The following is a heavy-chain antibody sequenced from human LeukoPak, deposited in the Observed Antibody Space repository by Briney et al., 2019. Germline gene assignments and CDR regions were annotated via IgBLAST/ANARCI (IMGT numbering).Heavy chain of an antibody. D-gene: IGHD5-24*01. CDR2: ISPSGDIK. V-gene: IGHV3-23*01. Sequence: GGSLRLTCVASGFTFSRHGMNWVRQAPGKGLEWVSGISPSGDIKYYVDSVKGRFTVSRDNSKNTLYLQINSLRDEDTAVYYCAKDDAWLQYNDWGQGTLVTVSS. CDR3: AKDDAWLQYND. J-gene: IGHJ4*02. CDR1: GFTFSRHG.